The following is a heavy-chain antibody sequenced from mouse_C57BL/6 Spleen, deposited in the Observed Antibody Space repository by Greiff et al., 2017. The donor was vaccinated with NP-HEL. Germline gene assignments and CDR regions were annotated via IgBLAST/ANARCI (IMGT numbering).Heavy chain of an antibody. CDR3: ARKGDYSNYGYAMDY. CDR1: GFSLTSYG. V-gene: IGHV2-2*01. J-gene: IGHJ4*01. CDR2: IWSGGST. Sequence: VHLVESGPGLVQPSQSLSITCTVSGFSLTSYGVHWVRQSPGKGLEWLGVIWSGGSTDYNAAFISRLSISKDNSKSQVFFKMNSLQADDTAIYYCARKGDYSNYGYAMDYWGQGTSVTVSS. D-gene: IGHD2-5*01.